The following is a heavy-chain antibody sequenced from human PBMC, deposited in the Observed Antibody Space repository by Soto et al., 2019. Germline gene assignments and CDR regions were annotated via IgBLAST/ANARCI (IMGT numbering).Heavy chain of an antibody. CDR2: ISVYNGNT. D-gene: IGHD1-26*01. J-gene: IGHJ4*02. V-gene: IGHV1-18*01. CDR3: ARDATYSGSYYGADC. Sequence: QVQLVQSGAEVKKPGASVKVSCKASGYTFTSYGISWVRQAPGQGLEWMGWISVYNGNTNYAQKLQGRVTMTTDTSTSTAYMEVRSLRSYDTAVYYCARDATYSGSYYGADCWGQGTLVTVSS. CDR1: GYTFTSYG.